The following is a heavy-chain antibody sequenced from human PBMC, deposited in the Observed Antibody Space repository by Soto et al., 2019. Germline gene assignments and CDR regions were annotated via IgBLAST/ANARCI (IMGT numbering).Heavy chain of an antibody. V-gene: IGHV1-69*01. J-gene: IGHJ3*02. D-gene: IGHD3-3*01. CDR2: VIPSYNTA. CDR1: GGTFSNAA. CDR3: ARDFVRGNSFGSEAFDI. Sequence: QLQLVQSGAEVKKPGSSVKVSCKASGGTFSNAAISWVRQAPGQGLQWLGGVIPSYNTAPSKQNFQGRVTITADESTNTAYTELTGLTSDDTGMYFCARDFVRGNSFGSEAFDIWGQGTMIIVSS.